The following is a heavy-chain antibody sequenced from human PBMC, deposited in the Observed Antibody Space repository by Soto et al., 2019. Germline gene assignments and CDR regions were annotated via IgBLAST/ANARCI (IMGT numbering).Heavy chain of an antibody. D-gene: IGHD2-15*01. J-gene: IGHJ4*02. CDR1: GASIDSSAYY. CDR2: VYHNGGP. Sequence: SETLSLTCTVSGASIDSSAYYWSWVRQPPGKGLEWIGQVYHNGGPSYNPSLRSRVTMSIDKSKNQFSLNLSAVTAADTAVYFCVRHGGRLFDYWGPGHLVTVSS. CDR3: VRHGGRLFDY. V-gene: IGHV4-39*07.